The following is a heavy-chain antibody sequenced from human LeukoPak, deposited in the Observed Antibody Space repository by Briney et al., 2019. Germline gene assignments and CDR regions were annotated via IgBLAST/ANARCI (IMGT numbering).Heavy chain of an antibody. CDR1: GFTFSSYG. J-gene: IGHJ4*02. CDR2: ISYDGSNK. V-gene: IGHV3-30*18. Sequence: GWSLILSCAASGFTFSSYGMHWVRQAPGKGLEWGAVISYDGSNKYYADSVKGRFTISRDNSKNTLYLQVNSLRAEDTAVYYCAKDESAGDYNFDYWGQGTLVTVSS. D-gene: IGHD4-17*01. CDR3: AKDESAGDYNFDY.